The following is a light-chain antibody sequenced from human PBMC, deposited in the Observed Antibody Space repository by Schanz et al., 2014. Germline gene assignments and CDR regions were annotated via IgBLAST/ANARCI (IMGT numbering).Light chain of an antibody. V-gene: IGKV3-15*01. Sequence: EVVMTQSPATLSGSPGQRATLTCRASQSVGGDLAWYQKKPGQAPRLLIFGASTRATGVAARFRGSGSGTQFTLTISSLQSGDFAVYYCLQYNDWPRTFGQGTQVDNK. CDR2: GAS. CDR3: LQYNDWPRT. J-gene: IGKJ1*01. CDR1: QSVGGD.